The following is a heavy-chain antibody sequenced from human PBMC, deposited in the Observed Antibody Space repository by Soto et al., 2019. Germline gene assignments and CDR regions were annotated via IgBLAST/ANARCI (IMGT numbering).Heavy chain of an antibody. CDR1: CGSITSYY. J-gene: IGHJ3*02. Sequence: PSDTLSLTCTFSCGSITSYYWSWIRQPPRKGLEFIGYIYYSESTNYNPSLQSRVTISLDTAKNQFSLKLNSVTAADTAVYYCASLNYDILTGYYAFDIWGQGTMVT. CDR3: ASLNYDILTGYYAFDI. CDR2: IYYSEST. D-gene: IGHD3-9*01. V-gene: IGHV4-59*07.